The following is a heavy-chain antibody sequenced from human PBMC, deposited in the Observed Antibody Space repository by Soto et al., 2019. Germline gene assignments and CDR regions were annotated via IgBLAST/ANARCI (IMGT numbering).Heavy chain of an antibody. V-gene: IGHV3-30-3*01. J-gene: IGHJ5*02. Sequence: QVQLVESGGGVVQPGRSLRLSCAASGFTFSSYAMHWVRQAPGKGLEWVAVISYDGSNKYYADSVKGRFTISRDISKNTLYLQMNSLSAEDTAVYYCERPAVVVVADTPTLNWFDACGQGTLVTVSS. CDR3: ERPAVVVVADTPTLNWFDA. CDR1: GFTFSSYA. D-gene: IGHD2-15*01. CDR2: ISYDGSNK.